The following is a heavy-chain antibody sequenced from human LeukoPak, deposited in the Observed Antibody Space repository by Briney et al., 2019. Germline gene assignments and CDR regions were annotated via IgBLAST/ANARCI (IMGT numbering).Heavy chain of an antibody. D-gene: IGHD6-19*01. CDR1: GFTFSSYE. V-gene: IGHV3-48*03. CDR2: ISSSGGRI. CDR3: ARGGAVAGLY. Sequence: GGSLRLSCAASGFTFSSYEMNWVRQAPGKGLEWVSYISSSGGRIYYADSVKGRFTISRDNAKNSLYLQMSSLRGEDTAVYYCARGGAVAGLYWGQGTLVTVSS. J-gene: IGHJ4*02.